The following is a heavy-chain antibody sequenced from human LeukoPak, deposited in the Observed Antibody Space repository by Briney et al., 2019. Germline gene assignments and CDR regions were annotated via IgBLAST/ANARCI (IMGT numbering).Heavy chain of an antibody. D-gene: IGHD3-10*01. J-gene: IGHJ4*02. CDR2: IRYDGSNK. V-gene: IGHV3-30*02. Sequence: PGGSLRLSCAASGFTFSSYGMHWVRQAPGKGLEWVAFIRYDGSNKYYADSVKGRFTISRDNSKNTLYLQMNSLRAEDTAVYYCAKDLGQDSRWFGGSSPFDYWGQGTLVTVSS. CDR3: AKDLGQDSRWFGGSSPFDY. CDR1: GFTFSSYG.